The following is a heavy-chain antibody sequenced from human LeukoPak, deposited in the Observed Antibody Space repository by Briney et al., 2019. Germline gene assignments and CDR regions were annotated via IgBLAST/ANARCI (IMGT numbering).Heavy chain of an antibody. CDR2: IKPSGGST. V-gene: IGHV1-46*01. CDR1: GYTFTSYY. CDR3: ARDPSYDSSGNNWFDP. Sequence: ASVKVSCKASGYTFTSYYMHWVRQDPGQGLEWMGIIKPSGGSTSYEQKFEGRVTMTRDMSTSTVYMELSSLRSEDTAVYYCARDPSYDSSGNNWFDPWGQGTLVTVSS. J-gene: IGHJ5*02. D-gene: IGHD3-22*01.